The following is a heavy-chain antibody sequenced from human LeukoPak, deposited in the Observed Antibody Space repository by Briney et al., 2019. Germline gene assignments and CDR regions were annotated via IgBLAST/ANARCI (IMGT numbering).Heavy chain of an antibody. CDR1: GGSFSGYY. CDR2: TNHSGSI. CDR3: ARDIVVVVAAIYYYYGMDV. D-gene: IGHD2-15*01. J-gene: IGHJ6*02. Sequence: SETLSLTCAVYGGSFSGYYWSWIRQPPGKGLEWIGETNHSGSINYNPSLKSRVTISVDTSKNQFSLKLSSVTAADTAVYYCARDIVVVVAAIYYYYGMDVWGQGTTVTVSS. V-gene: IGHV4-34*01.